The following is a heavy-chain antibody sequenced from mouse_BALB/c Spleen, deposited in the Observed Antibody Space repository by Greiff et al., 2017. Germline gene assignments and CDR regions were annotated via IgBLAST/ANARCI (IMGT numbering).Heavy chain of an antibody. CDR2: IYPYNGGT. Sequence: DVQLQESGPELVKPGASVKISCKASGYTFTDYNMHWVKQSHGKSLEWIGYIYPYNGGTGYNQKFKSKATLTVDNSSSTAYMELRSLTSEDSAVYYCARPYYDYDDWFAYWGQGTLVTVSA. V-gene: IGHV1S29*02. CDR1: GYTFTDYN. J-gene: IGHJ3*01. CDR3: ARPYYDYDDWFAY. D-gene: IGHD2-4*01.